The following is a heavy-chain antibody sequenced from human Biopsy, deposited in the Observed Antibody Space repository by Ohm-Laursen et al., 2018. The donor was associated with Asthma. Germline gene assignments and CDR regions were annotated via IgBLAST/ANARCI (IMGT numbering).Heavy chain of an antibody. CDR3: ARGKTWGRSYYFDY. D-gene: IGHD6-6*01. Sequence: SLRLSCAASGFSFDDCAMHWVRQAPGKGLEWVSSISWNSENIDYADSVKGRFTISRDNSKDTLYLQVNSLRGDDTAVYYCARGKTWGRSYYFDYWGQGTLVTVSS. CDR2: ISWNSENI. CDR1: GFSFDDCA. J-gene: IGHJ4*02. V-gene: IGHV3-9*01.